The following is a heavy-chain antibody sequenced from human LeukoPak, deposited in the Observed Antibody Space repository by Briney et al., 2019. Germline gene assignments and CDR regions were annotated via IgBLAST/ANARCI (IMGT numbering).Heavy chain of an antibody. V-gene: IGHV4-34*01. Sequence: SETLSLTCAVYGGSFSGYYWSWIRQPPGKGLEWIGEINHSGSTNYNPSLKSRVIMSLDTSKNQFSLRLTSVTAADTAVYYCARQVAIVEPTDPNWFDSWGQGTLVTVSS. D-gene: IGHD1-26*01. CDR2: INHSGST. J-gene: IGHJ5*01. CDR1: GGSFSGYY. CDR3: ARQVAIVEPTDPNWFDS.